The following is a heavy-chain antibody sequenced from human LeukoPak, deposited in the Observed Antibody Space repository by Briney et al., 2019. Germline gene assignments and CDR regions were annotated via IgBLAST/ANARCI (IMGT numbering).Heavy chain of an antibody. Sequence: GGSLRLSCAASGFSFSAYWMTWVRQAPGTGLEWVANINPAGSETYYVDPVKGRFSISRDNAKNLVYLQMNSLRTEDTAVYHCARFGYVAAVDVWGQGTPVTVSS. CDR1: GFSFSAYW. D-gene: IGHD2-15*01. J-gene: IGHJ4*02. CDR3: ARFGYVAAVDV. V-gene: IGHV3-7*02. CDR2: INPAGSET.